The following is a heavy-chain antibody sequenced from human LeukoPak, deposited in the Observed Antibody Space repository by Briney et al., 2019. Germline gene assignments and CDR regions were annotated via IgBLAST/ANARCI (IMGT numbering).Heavy chain of an antibody. CDR2: IYYSGGA. CDR3: ARRAGNYFDY. Sequence: PSETLSLTCTVSGGSMSSYYWSWIRQPPGKELEWIGNIYYSGGANYNPSLKSRVTISVDTYQNQFALKLSSVTAADTALYYCARRAGNYFDYWGQGTLVTVSS. J-gene: IGHJ4*02. D-gene: IGHD6-19*01. CDR1: GGSMSSYY. V-gene: IGHV4-59*08.